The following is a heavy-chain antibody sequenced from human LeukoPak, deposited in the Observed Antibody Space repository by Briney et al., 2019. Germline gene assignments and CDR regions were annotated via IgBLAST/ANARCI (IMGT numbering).Heavy chain of an antibody. J-gene: IGHJ4*02. V-gene: IGHV3-53*01. CDR1: GFTVSSNY. Sequence: GGSLRLSCAASGFTVSSNYMSWVRQAPGKGLEWVSIIYSGGSTYYADSVKGRFTISRDNAKNSLYLQMNSLRAEDTAVYYCARSRYYDILTGYAYWGQGTLVTVSS. D-gene: IGHD3-9*01. CDR2: IYSGGST. CDR3: ARSRYYDILTGYAY.